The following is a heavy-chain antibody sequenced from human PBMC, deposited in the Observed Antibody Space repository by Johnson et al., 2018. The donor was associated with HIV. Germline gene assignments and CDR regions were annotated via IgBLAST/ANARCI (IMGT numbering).Heavy chain of an antibody. D-gene: IGHD1-7*01. CDR2: IYSGGST. V-gene: IGHV3-66*01. CDR1: GFTVSSNY. Sequence: EVQLVESGGGLVKPGGSLRLSCAASGFTVSSNYMSWVRQAPGKGLEWVSVIYSGGSTYYADSVKGRFTISRDNSKNTLDLQMNSLRAEDTAVYYCARAPQTYNWNYMMAFDMWGQGTMVTVSP. CDR3: ARAPQTYNWNYMMAFDM. J-gene: IGHJ3*02.